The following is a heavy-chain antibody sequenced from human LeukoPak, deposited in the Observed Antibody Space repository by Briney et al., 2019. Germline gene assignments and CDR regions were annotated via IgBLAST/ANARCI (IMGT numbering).Heavy chain of an antibody. CDR3: ARGAELIVATDY. V-gene: IGHV1-18*01. Sequence: ASVKVSCKTSGYSFTSYGINWVRQAPGQGLEWMGWISAYNGNANYAQNLQGRVTMTTDTSTSTVYMELRSLRSDDTAVYYCARGAELIVATDYWGQGTLVTVSS. D-gene: IGHD5-12*01. CDR2: ISAYNGNA. CDR1: GYSFTSYG. J-gene: IGHJ4*02.